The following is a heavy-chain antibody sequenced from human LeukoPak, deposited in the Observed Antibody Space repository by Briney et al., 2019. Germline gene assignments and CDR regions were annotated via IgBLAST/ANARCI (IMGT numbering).Heavy chain of an antibody. Sequence: SVKVSCKASGGTFSSYAISWVRQAPGQGLEWMGRIIPIFGIANYAQKFQGRVTITADKSTSTAYMELSSLRSEDTAVYYCAFPNPYYYDSSGSETFDYWGQGTLVTVSS. J-gene: IGHJ4*02. D-gene: IGHD3-22*01. V-gene: IGHV1-69*04. CDR2: IIPIFGIA. CDR1: GGTFSSYA. CDR3: AFPNPYYYDSSGSETFDY.